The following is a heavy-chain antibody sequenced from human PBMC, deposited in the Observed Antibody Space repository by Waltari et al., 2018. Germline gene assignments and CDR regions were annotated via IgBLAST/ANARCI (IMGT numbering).Heavy chain of an antibody. D-gene: IGHD3-16*01. CDR2: ISLNNGKK. V-gene: IGHV1-18*01. CDR3: ARGGVGWLRWGGDY. Sequence: QVQLVQSGAEVKKPGASVKVSCKASGYTFTSYGISWVRQAPGQGLEWMGWISLNNGKKNNEQSLQAKVTMPPAPSTSTAYRERRSLRSDDTAVYSCARGGVGWLRWGGDYWGQGTLVTVSS. J-gene: IGHJ4*02. CDR1: GYTFTSYG.